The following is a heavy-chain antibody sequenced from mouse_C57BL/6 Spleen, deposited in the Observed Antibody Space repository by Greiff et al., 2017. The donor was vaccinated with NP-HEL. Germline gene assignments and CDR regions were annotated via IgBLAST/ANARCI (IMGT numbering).Heavy chain of an antibody. D-gene: IGHD1-1*01. Sequence: VQLQQSGPELVKPGASVKISCKASGYSFTGYYMNWVKQSPEKSLEWIGEINPSTGGTTYNQKFKAKATLTVDKSSSTAYMQLKRLTSEDSAVYYCARGEYYYGSSYAMDYWGQGTSVTVSS. CDR1: GYSFTGYY. CDR2: INPSTGGT. CDR3: ARGEYYYGSSYAMDY. J-gene: IGHJ4*01. V-gene: IGHV1-42*01.